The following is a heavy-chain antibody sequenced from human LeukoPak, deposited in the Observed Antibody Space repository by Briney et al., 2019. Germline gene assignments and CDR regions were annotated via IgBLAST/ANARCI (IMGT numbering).Heavy chain of an antibody. CDR1: GYTFIDYY. CDR3: ARAPGIVGKLAY. J-gene: IGHJ4*02. V-gene: IGHV1-2*02. CDR2: INPNTGGT. D-gene: IGHD1-26*01. Sequence: ASVKVSCKTSGYTFIDYYIHWVRQAPGQRLEWMGWINPNTGGTNYAQKFQGRVIMTRETSISTAYMDLSRLRSDDTAVYYCARAPGIVGKLAYWGQGALVIVSS.